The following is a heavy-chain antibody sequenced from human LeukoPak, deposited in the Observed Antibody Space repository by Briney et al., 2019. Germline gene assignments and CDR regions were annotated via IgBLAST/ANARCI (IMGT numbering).Heavy chain of an antibody. CDR3: ARASDNDDYSLDYFYYMDV. Sequence: SETLSLTCAVYGGSFSGYYWGWIRQTPGKSLEWIGEINHGGSTNYNPSLKSRVTMSVDTSKNHFSLNLASVTAADTAVYYCARASDNDDYSLDYFYYMDVWGEGTTVTVSS. D-gene: IGHD4-17*01. CDR2: INHGGST. CDR1: GGSFSGYY. V-gene: IGHV4-34*01. J-gene: IGHJ6*03.